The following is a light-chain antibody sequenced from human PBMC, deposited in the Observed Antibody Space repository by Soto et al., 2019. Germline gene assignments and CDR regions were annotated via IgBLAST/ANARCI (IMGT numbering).Light chain of an antibody. CDR2: DAY. V-gene: IGKV3-11*01. CDR1: QGVDRY. Sequence: EVVLTQSPDTLSLSPGETATLSCRASQGVDRYVAWYQQKVGQAPRLLIYDAYTRATGVGARFTGRGSATDFSLTNTNRGPEGFGGYFCQQRGKWPSTFGPGTKVDIK. CDR3: QQRGKWPST. J-gene: IGKJ2*02.